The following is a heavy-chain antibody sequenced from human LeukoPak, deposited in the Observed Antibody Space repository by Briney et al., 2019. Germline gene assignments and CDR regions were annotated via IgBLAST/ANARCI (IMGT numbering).Heavy chain of an antibody. Sequence: QSGGSLRLSCAASAFTFTTYTMKWVRQAPGKGLEWVSAISGSGGSTYYADSVKGRFTISRDNSKNTLYLQMNSLRAEDTAVYYCAKATFFWGWAAFDIWGQGTMVTVSS. CDR3: AKATFFWGWAAFDI. D-gene: IGHD7-27*01. V-gene: IGHV3-23*01. CDR1: AFTFTTYT. J-gene: IGHJ3*02. CDR2: ISGSGGST.